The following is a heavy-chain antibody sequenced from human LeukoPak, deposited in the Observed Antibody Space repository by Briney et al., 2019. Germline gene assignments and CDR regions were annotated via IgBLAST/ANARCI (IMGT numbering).Heavy chain of an antibody. J-gene: IGHJ4*02. Sequence: GGSLRLSCAASGFTFSSYGMHWVRQAPGKGLEWVAFIRYDGSNKYYADSVKGRFTISRDNSKNTLYLQMNSLRAEDTAVYYCANDRIQPRGTFDYWGQGTLVTVSS. D-gene: IGHD5-18*01. CDR1: GFTFSSYG. CDR2: IRYDGSNK. CDR3: ANDRIQPRGTFDY. V-gene: IGHV3-30*02.